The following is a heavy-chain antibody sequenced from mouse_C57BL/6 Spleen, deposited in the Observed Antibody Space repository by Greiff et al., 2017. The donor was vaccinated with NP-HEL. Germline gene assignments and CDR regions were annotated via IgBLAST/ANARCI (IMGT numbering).Heavy chain of an antibody. Sequence: VQLQQPGAELVKPGASVKMSCKASGYTFTSYWITWVKQRPGQGLAWIGVIYPGSGSTNYNEKFKSKATLTVDTSSSTAYMQLSSLTSEDSAVYYCARAYYYGSSPFDYWGKGTTLTVSS. D-gene: IGHD1-1*01. V-gene: IGHV1-55*01. CDR1: GYTFTSYW. J-gene: IGHJ2*01. CDR2: IYPGSGST. CDR3: ARAYYYGSSPFDY.